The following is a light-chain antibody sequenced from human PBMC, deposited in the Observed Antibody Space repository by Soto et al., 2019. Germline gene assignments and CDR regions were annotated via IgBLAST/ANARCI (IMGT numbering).Light chain of an antibody. J-gene: IGKJ4*01. CDR3: QQYNYWPVT. Sequence: EIVMTQSPATLAVSPGETTRLSCRASQSINSDVAWYQQKLGQTPRLLIHGASTRATGIAARFSGSGSGTEFTLTISGLQSEEFATYYCQQYNYWPVTFGGGTKVEIK. V-gene: IGKV3-15*01. CDR1: QSINSD. CDR2: GAS.